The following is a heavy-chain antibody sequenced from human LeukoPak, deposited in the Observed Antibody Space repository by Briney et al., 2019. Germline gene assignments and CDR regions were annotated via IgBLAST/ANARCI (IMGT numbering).Heavy chain of an antibody. CDR2: ISSSSSYI. CDR3: ARGRGYCSSTSCQNWFDL. V-gene: IGHV3-21*01. J-gene: IGHJ5*02. CDR1: GFTFSSYS. D-gene: IGHD2-2*01. Sequence: GGSLRPSCAASGFTFSSYSMNWVRQAPGKGLEWVSSISSSSSYIYYADSVKGRFTISRDNAKNSLYLQMNSLRAEDTAVYYCARGRGYCSSTSCQNWFDLWGQGTLVTVSS.